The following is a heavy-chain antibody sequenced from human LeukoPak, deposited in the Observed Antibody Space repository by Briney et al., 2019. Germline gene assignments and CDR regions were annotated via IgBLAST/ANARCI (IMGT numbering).Heavy chain of an antibody. CDR2: ISDTGKVV. Sequence: GGSLRLSCIGSGFNFGDFAMSWVRQVPGRSPEFVSSISDTGKVVVYRDSVRGRATVSRDNSRSTLYLQLSDVRGDDTAVYYCDNGEWWGPGTQVVVSS. D-gene: IGHD3-3*01. CDR3: DNGEW. CDR1: GFNFGDFA. V-gene: IGHV3-23*01. J-gene: IGHJ4*02.